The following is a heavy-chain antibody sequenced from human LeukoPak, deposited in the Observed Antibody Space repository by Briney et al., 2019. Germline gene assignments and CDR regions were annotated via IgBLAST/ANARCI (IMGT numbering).Heavy chain of an antibody. V-gene: IGHV4-34*01. CDR3: ARGTPWIVDY. J-gene: IGHJ4*02. CDR1: GGSFSGYY. D-gene: IGHD5-12*01. CDR2: INHSGST. Sequence: SETPSLTCAVYGGSFSGYYWSWIRQPPGKGLEWIGEINHSGSTNYNPSLKSRVTISVDTSKNQFSLKLSSVTAADTAVYYCARGTPWIVDYWGQGTLVTVSS.